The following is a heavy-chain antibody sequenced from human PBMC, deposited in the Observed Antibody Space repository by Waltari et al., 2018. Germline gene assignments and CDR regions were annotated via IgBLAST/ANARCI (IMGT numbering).Heavy chain of an antibody. CDR3: AKDQMDWVGARPYDAFDI. D-gene: IGHD1-26*01. CDR2: IRGRGGST. V-gene: IGHV3-23*01. CDR1: GFTFSSYA. J-gene: IGHJ3*02. Sequence: EVQLLESGGGLVQPGGSLRLSCAASGFTFSSYAMSWVRQAPGKGLEWVSAIRGRGGSTYYAESVKGRFTISRDNSKNTLYLQMNSLRAEDTAVYYCAKDQMDWVGARPYDAFDIWGQGTMVTVSS.